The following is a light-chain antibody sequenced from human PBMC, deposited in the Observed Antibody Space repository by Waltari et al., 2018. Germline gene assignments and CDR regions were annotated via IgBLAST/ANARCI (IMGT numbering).Light chain of an antibody. CDR3: LLSYGGGGV. J-gene: IGLJ3*02. CDR1: TGPVTGGHY. Sequence: QAMVTQEPSLTVPPGGTVTLTCGSSTGPVTGGHYPFWFQQKPGQAPRTLIYDIGNKYSWPPARFSGSLRGDKAALTLSGAQPEDEADYYCLLSYGGGGVFGGGTRLTVL. V-gene: IGLV7-46*01. CDR2: DIG.